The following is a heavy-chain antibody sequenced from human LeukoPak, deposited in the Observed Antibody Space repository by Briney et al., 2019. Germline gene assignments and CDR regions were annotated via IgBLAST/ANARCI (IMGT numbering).Heavy chain of an antibody. D-gene: IGHD3-3*01. CDR1: GFTFGKYW. CDR2: IKLDGSEK. J-gene: IGHJ4*02. CDR3: ARDQYDTWSRRGNFDS. Sequence: PGGSLRLSCVASGFTFGKYWMSWVRQAPGKGLEWVANIKLDGSEKNYVDSVKGRFTISRDNTKNSPYLQMNSLRVEDTAVFYCARDQYDTWSRRGNFDSWGQGTLVIVPS. V-gene: IGHV3-7*03.